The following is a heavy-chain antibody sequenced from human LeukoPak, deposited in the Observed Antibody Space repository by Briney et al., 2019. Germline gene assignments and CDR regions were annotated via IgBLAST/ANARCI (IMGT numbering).Heavy chain of an antibody. CDR2: ISGSGTGT. CDR1: GFTFANYA. V-gene: IGHV3-23*01. Sequence: PGGSLRLSCAASGFTFANYALSWVRQAPGKRLEWVSAISGSGTGTYYADSVKGRFTISRDNAKNMVHLQMSRLRAEDTAVYYCAKDRPSQHGAGSYGDNWGQGTLISVSS. J-gene: IGHJ4*02. CDR3: AKDRPSQHGAGSYGDN. D-gene: IGHD3-10*01.